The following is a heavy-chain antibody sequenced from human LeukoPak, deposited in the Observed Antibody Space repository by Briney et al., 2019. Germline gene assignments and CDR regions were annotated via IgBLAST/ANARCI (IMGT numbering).Heavy chain of an antibody. CDR3: ARDVGRNAFDI. CDR2: INPSGGST. D-gene: IGHD1-26*01. V-gene: IGHV1-46*01. CDR1: GYTFTSYY. Sequence: ASVKVSCKASGYTFTSYYMHWVRQAPGQGLEWMGIINPSGGSTGYAQKFQGRVTMTRDMSTSTVYMELSSLRSEDTAVYYCARDVGRNAFDIWGQGTMVTVSS. J-gene: IGHJ3*02.